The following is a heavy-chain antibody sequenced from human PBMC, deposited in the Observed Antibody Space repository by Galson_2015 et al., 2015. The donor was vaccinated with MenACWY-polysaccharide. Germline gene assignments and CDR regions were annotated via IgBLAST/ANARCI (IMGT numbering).Heavy chain of an antibody. CDR3: ARESKFPYAFDI. CDR2: IYSGGST. CDR1: GFTVSSNY. Sequence: SLRLSCAASGFTVSSNYMSWVRQAPGKGLEWVSVIYSGGSTYYADSVKGRFTISRGNSKNTLYLQMNSLRAEDTAVYYCARESKFPYAFDIWGQGTLVTVSS. J-gene: IGHJ4*02. V-gene: IGHV3-66*02. D-gene: IGHD2-8*01.